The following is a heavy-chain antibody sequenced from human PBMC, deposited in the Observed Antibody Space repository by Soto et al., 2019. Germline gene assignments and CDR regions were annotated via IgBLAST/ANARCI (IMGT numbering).Heavy chain of an antibody. CDR1: GGSISSSNW. D-gene: IGHD2-21*01. CDR3: ARDKIPGLFAY. V-gene: IGHV4-4*02. CDR2: IYHSGST. Sequence: SETLSLTCAVSGGSISSSNWWSWVRQPPGKGLEWIGEIYHSGSTNYNPSLKSRVTISVDTSKNQFSLKLTSVTAADTAVYYCARDKIPGLFAYWGQGTLVTVSS. J-gene: IGHJ4*02.